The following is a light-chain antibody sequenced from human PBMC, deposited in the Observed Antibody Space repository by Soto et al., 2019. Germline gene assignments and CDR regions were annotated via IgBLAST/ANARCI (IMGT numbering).Light chain of an antibody. J-gene: IGLJ1*01. Sequence: QSVLTQAPSVSGAPGQRVTISCTGSSSNIGAGYDVHWYQQLPGTAPKLLIYGNNNRPSGVLDRFSGSKSGTSASLAITGLQAEDEAAYYCQSYDSSLRAYVFGTGTKLTVL. CDR1: SSNIGAGYD. CDR3: QSYDSSLRAYV. V-gene: IGLV1-40*01. CDR2: GNN.